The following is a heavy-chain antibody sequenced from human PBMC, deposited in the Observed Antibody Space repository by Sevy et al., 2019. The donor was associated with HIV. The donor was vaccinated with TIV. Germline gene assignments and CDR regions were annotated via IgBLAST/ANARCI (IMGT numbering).Heavy chain of an antibody. CDR2: ISSSSSTI. V-gene: IGHV3-48*02. Sequence: GGSLRLSCAASGFTFSSYSMNWVRQAPGKGLEWVSYISSSSSTIYYAESVKGRFTNSRDNAKNSLYLQMNSLRDEDTDVYYCARDTRYEHDAFDIWGQGTMVTVSS. D-gene: IGHD3-3*01. CDR1: GFTFSSYS. CDR3: ARDTRYEHDAFDI. J-gene: IGHJ3*02.